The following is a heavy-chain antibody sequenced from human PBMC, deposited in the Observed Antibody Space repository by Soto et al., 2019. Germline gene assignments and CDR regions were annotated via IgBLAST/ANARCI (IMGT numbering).Heavy chain of an antibody. J-gene: IGHJ4*02. D-gene: IGHD4-17*01. CDR2: IYHSGST. CDR1: GCSISSGGYS. V-gene: IGHV4-30-2*01. Sequence: TLSLACTVSGCSISSGGYSWSWIRQPPGKGLEWIGYIYHSGSTYYNPSLKSRVTISVDRSKNQFSLKLSSVTAADTAVYYCARTRADDYGDYFDYWGQGTLVPVSS. CDR3: ARTRADDYGDYFDY.